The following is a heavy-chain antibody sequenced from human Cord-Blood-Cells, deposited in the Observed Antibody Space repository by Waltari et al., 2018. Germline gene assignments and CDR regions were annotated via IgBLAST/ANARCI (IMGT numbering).Heavy chain of an antibody. V-gene: IGHV4-59*11. CDR2: IYYSGST. J-gene: IGHJ3*02. Sequence: QVQLQESGPGLVKPSETLSLTCTASGGPNSRHDWSWIRQPPGKGLEWIGYIYYSGSTNYNPSLKSRVTISVDTSKNQFSLKLSSVTAADTAVYYCARDRGTGRAFDIWGQGTMVTVSS. CDR1: GGPNSRHD. CDR3: ARDRGTGRAFDI. D-gene: IGHD3-10*01.